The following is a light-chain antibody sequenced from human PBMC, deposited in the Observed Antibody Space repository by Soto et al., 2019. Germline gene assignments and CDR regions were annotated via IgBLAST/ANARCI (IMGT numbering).Light chain of an antibody. CDR1: SSNIGRNF. V-gene: IGLV1-47*02. J-gene: IGLJ1*01. Sequence: QSVLTQPPSASGTPGQRLIISCSGSSSNIGRNFASWYQQFPGTAPKLLIYSHSQRPLGVPERFSGSKFGTSASLAISGLRSEDEADYYCAAWDDSLSGCVFGTGTKVTVL. CDR2: SHS. CDR3: AAWDDSLSGCV.